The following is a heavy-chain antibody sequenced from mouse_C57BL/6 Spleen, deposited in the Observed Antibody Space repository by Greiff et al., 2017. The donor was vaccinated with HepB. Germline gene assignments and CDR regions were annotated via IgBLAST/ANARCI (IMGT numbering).Heavy chain of an antibody. D-gene: IGHD2-3*01. CDR1: GYTFTDYE. V-gene: IGHV1-15*01. CDR2: IDPETGGT. Sequence: VQLQQSGAELVRPGASVTLSCKASGYTFTDYEMHWVKQTPVHGLEWIGAIDPETGGTAYNQKFKGKAILTADKSSSTAYMELRSLTSEDSAVYYCTIFGYYTWFAYWGQGTLVTVSA. J-gene: IGHJ3*01. CDR3: TIFGYYTWFAY.